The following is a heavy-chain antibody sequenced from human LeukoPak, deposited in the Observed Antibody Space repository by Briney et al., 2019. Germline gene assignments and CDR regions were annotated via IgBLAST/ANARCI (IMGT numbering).Heavy chain of an antibody. V-gene: IGHV3-33*01. CDR2: IWHDGSIK. Sequence: GGSLRLSCAASGFTFSTYGMHWVRQAPGKGLEWVAVIWHDGSIKYYADSVKGRFTISRDNSKNTLYLQMNSLRAEGTAVYYCARAVGPFDFWGPGTIVIVSS. J-gene: IGHJ3*01. CDR1: GFTFSTYG. CDR3: ARAVGPFDF.